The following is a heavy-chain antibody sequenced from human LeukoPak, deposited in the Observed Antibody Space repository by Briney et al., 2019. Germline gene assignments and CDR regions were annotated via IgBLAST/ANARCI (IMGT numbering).Heavy chain of an antibody. V-gene: IGHV3-48*03. J-gene: IGHJ6*02. CDR2: ISSSGSTI. CDR3: ARESIWFGELSFYGMDV. D-gene: IGHD3-10*01. CDR1: GFTFSSYE. Sequence: GGSLRLSCAASGFTFSSYEMNWVRQAPGKGLEWVSYISSSGSTIYYADSVKGRFTISRDNAKNSLYLQMNSLRAEDTAVYYCARESIWFGELSFYGMDVWGQGTTVTVSS.